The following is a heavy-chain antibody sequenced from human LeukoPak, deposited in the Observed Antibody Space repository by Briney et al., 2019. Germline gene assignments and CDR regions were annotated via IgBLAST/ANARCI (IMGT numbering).Heavy chain of an antibody. D-gene: IGHD3-3*01. V-gene: IGHV4-4*07. Sequence: GSLRLSCTVSGGSISSYYWSWIRQPAGKGLEWIGRIYTSGSTNYNPSLKSRVTMSVDTSKNQFSLKLSSVTAADTAVYYCAGLGSGYYIGPDYWGQGTLVTVSS. CDR3: AGLGSGYYIGPDY. CDR1: GGSISSYY. CDR2: IYTSGST. J-gene: IGHJ4*02.